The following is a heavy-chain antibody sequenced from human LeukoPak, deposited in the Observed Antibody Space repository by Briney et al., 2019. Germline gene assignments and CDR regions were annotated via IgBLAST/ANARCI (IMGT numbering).Heavy chain of an antibody. CDR1: GGSIRRADYY. D-gene: IGHD2-15*01. CDR3: ARVDLRAAYFDY. CDR2: IYHSGST. V-gene: IGHV4-39*07. Sequence: SETLSLTCTVSGGSIRRADYYWGWIRQSPGKGLEWVASIYHSGSTYYNPSLQSRVTKSVDPSKNQFSLRLTSVTAADTAVYYCARVDLRAAYFDYWGQGTLVTVSS. J-gene: IGHJ4*02.